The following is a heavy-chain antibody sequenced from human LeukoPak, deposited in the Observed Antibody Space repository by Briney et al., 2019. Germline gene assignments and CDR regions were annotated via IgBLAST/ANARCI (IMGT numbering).Heavy chain of an antibody. D-gene: IGHD3-16*01. Sequence: PSETLSLTCTVSGGSISNYYWSWIRQPPGKGLEWIGYIYYSGSTNYNPSLKSRVTISIDTSKNQFSLKLRSVTAADTAVYYCARDGGLASFDYWGQGTLLTVSS. V-gene: IGHV4-59*12. J-gene: IGHJ4*02. CDR1: GGSISNYY. CDR2: IYYSGST. CDR3: ARDGGLASFDY.